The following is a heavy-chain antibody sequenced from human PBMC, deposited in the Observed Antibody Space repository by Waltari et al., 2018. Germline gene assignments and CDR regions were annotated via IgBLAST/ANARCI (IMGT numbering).Heavy chain of an antibody. CDR2: IYYSGST. V-gene: IGHV4-39*01. D-gene: IGHD6-13*01. J-gene: IGHJ4*02. CDR3: ARLGVLAAADY. CDR1: GGSISSSSYY. Sequence: QLQLQESGPGLVKPSETLSLTCTVSGGSISSSSYYWGWIRQPPGKGLEWIGGIYYSGSTYYNPSLKSRVTISVDTSKNQFSLKLSSVTAADTAVYYCARLGVLAAADYWGQGTLVTVSS.